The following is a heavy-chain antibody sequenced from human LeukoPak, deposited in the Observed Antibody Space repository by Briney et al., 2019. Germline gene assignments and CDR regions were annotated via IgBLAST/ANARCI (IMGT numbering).Heavy chain of an antibody. CDR3: AGSEMATPFDY. J-gene: IGHJ4*02. Sequence: SVKVSCKASGGTFSSYAISWVRQAPGQGLEWMGGIIPIFGTANYAQKFQGRVTITTDESTSTAYMELSSLSSEDTAVYYCAGSEMATPFDYWGQGTLVTVSS. V-gene: IGHV1-69*05. CDR1: GGTFSSYA. CDR2: IIPIFGTA. D-gene: IGHD5-24*01.